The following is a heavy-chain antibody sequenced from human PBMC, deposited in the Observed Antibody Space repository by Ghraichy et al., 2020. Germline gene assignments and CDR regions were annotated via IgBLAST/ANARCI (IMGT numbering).Heavy chain of an antibody. CDR1: GFTFSSYW. CDR3: ARSSTTVTPYYYYGMDV. CDR2: IKQDGSEK. Sequence: SLRLSCAASGFTFSSYWMSWVRQAPGKGLEWVANIKQDGSEKYYVDSVKGRFTISRDNAKNSLYLQMNSLRAEDTAVYYCARSSTTVTPYYYYGMDVWGQGTTVTVSS. D-gene: IGHD4-11*01. J-gene: IGHJ6*02. V-gene: IGHV3-7*03.